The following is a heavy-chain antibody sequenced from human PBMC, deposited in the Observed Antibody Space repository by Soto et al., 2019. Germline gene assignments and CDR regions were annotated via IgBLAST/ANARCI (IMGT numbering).Heavy chain of an antibody. CDR2: INPNSGGT. CDR1: GYTFTGYY. D-gene: IGHD6-13*01. J-gene: IGHJ3*02. Sequence: ASVKVSCKASGYTFTGYYIHWVRQAPGQGLEWMGWINPNSGGTNYAQKFQGWVTMTRDTSISTAYMELSRLRSDDTAVYYCARGDAAGYSRSWSAFDIWGQGTMVTVSS. V-gene: IGHV1-2*04. CDR3: ARGDAAGYSRSWSAFDI.